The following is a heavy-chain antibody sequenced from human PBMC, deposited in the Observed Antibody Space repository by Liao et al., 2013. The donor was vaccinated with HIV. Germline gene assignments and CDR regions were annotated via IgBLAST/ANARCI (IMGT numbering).Heavy chain of an antibody. CDR2: IYTSGST. Sequence: QVQLQESGPGLVKPSQTLSLTCTVSGGSISSGSYYWSWIRQPAGKGLEWIGRIYTSGSTNYNPSSGVESPYQWTRPRTSSPEAELCRPPRTRPCITCARGTYFGPDLRGDQGTLV. CDR1: GGSISSGSYY. D-gene: IGHD3-9*01. V-gene: IGHV4-61*02. J-gene: IGHJ4*02. CDR3: ARGTYFGPDLR.